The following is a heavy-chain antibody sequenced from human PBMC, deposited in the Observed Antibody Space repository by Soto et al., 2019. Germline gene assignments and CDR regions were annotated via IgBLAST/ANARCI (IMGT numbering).Heavy chain of an antibody. J-gene: IGHJ4*02. Sequence: EVQLLESGGGLVLPGGSLRRSCAASGFIFSDYSMSWVRQAPGKGLEWVSGISGRGGSTYYADSVKGRFTISRDSSRNTLFLQMNSLRAEDTAIYFCARSSGEPWEQYYFDYCGQGNLVPGSS. CDR2: ISGRGGST. CDR3: ARSSGEPWEQYYFDY. V-gene: IGHV3-23*01. D-gene: IGHD1-1*01. CDR1: GFIFSDYS.